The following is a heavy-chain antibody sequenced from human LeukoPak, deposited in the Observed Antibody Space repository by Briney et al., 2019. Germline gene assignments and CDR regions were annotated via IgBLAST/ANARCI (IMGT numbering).Heavy chain of an antibody. CDR2: INPSGGST. J-gene: IGHJ4*02. Sequence: ASVKVSCKASAYTFTSYYMHWVRQAPGQGLEWMGIINPSGGSTSYAQKFQGRVTMTRDTSTSTVYMELSSLRSEDTAVYYCARQYYHDSSGYYFAPDYWGQGTLVTVSS. D-gene: IGHD3-22*01. CDR3: ARQYYHDSSGYYFAPDY. V-gene: IGHV1-46*01. CDR1: AYTFTSYY.